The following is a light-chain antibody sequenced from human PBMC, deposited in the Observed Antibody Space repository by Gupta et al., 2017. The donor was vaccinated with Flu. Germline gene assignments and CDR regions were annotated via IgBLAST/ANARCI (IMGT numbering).Light chain of an antibody. Sequence: DMVTTHSPLLLAFTAGEPASISCRASQRLQHSNGYNFLDWYVQKPGRSPELLIYLISHRGAGVCDRFSGSGSGTDFTVIISIVESEDIGVYYCRQSLPTLFNFGEGTKLEIK. CDR1: QRLQHSNGYNF. CDR3: RQSLPTLFN. CDR2: LIS. J-gene: IGKJ2*01. V-gene: IGKV2-28*01.